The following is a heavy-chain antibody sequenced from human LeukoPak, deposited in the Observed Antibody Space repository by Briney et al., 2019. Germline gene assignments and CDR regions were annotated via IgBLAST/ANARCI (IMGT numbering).Heavy chain of an antibody. CDR3: AIEGMAVPGTLDY. Sequence: PGGSLRLSCAASGFTVSSNYMSWLRQAPGKGLKWVSVIHSGASTYYADSVKGRFTISRGNPKSTPYLQKISLRAEDKTVYYYAIEGMAVPGTLDYWGQGTLVTVSS. J-gene: IGHJ4*02. CDR1: GFTVSSNY. CDR2: IHSGAST. D-gene: IGHD6-19*01. V-gene: IGHV3-66*01.